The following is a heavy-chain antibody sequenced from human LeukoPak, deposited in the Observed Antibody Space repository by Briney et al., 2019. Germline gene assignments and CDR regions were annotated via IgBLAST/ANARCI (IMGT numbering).Heavy chain of an antibody. D-gene: IGHD4-23*01. V-gene: IGHV4-31*03. CDR1: GGSISSGGYY. CDR2: IYYSGST. J-gene: IGHJ4*02. Sequence: PSGTLSLTCTVSGGSISSGGYYWSWIRQHPGKGLEWIGYIYYSGSTYYNPSLKSRVTISVDTSKNQFSLKLSSVTAADTAVYYCARGHGGNSRVWYYFDYWGQGTLVTVSS. CDR3: ARGHGGNSRVWYYFDY.